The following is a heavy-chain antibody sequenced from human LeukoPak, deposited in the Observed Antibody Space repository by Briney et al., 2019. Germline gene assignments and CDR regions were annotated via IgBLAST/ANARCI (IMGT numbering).Heavy chain of an antibody. CDR3: ARSVVPAAIRRRSYYYYYMDV. CDR1: GGSISSGSYY. Sequence: PSQTLSLTCTVSGGSISSGSYYWSWIRQPAGKGLEWIGRIYTSGSTNYNPSLKSRVTISVDTSKNQFSLKLSSVTAADTAVYYCARSVVPAAIRRRSYYYYYMDVWGKGTTVTVSS. J-gene: IGHJ6*03. D-gene: IGHD2-2*02. CDR2: IYTSGST. V-gene: IGHV4-61*02.